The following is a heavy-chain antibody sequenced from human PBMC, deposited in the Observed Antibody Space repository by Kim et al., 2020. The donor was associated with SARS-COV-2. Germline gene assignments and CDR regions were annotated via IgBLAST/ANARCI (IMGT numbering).Heavy chain of an antibody. Sequence: GGSLRLSCAASGFTFSSYAMHWVRQAPGKGLEWVAVISYDGSNKYYADSVKGRFTISRDNSKNTLYLQMNSLRAEDTAVYYCAKVDSGGALDYLGQGTLVTVSS. J-gene: IGHJ4*02. CDR2: ISYDGSNK. CDR3: AKVDSGGALDY. V-gene: IGHV3-30*04. D-gene: IGHD6-19*01. CDR1: GFTFSSYA.